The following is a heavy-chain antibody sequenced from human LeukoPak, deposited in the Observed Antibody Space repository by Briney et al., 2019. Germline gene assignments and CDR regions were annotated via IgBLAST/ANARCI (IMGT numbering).Heavy chain of an antibody. V-gene: IGHV3-23*01. CDR2: ISDSGGST. J-gene: IGHJ4*02. D-gene: IGHD2-2*01. Sequence: GGSLRLSCAASGFTFSNYAMSWVRQAPGEGLEWVSAISDSGGSTYYADSVKGRFTISRDNSKNTLYLQMNSLRAEDTAVYYCAKGSSSSRPYYFDYWGQGTLVTVSS. CDR3: AKGSSSSRPYYFDY. CDR1: GFTFSNYA.